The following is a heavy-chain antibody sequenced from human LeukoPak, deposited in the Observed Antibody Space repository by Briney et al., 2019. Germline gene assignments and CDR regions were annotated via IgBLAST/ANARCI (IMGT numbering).Heavy chain of an antibody. Sequence: ASVKVSCKASGYTFTSYGISWVRQAPGQGLEWMGWISAHNGNTNYAQKLQGRVTMTTDTSTSTAYMELRSLRSDDTAVYYCARSLNYYDSSGFGAFDIWGQGTMVTVSS. V-gene: IGHV1-18*01. J-gene: IGHJ3*02. D-gene: IGHD3-22*01. CDR3: ARSLNYYDSSGFGAFDI. CDR2: ISAHNGNT. CDR1: GYTFTSYG.